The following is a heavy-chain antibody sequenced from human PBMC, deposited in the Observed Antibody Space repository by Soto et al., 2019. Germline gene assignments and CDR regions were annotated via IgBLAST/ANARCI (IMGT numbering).Heavy chain of an antibody. D-gene: IGHD3-22*01. Sequence: GGSLRLSCAASGFTFSSYWMHWVRQAPGKGLVWVSRINSDGSSTSYADSVKGRFTISRDKAKNTLILQMNSLRAEDTAVYYCATHHYDSSGYYYSPFDYWGQGTLVTVSS. CDR2: INSDGSST. V-gene: IGHV3-74*01. CDR1: GFTFSSYW. CDR3: ATHHYDSSGYYYSPFDY. J-gene: IGHJ4*02.